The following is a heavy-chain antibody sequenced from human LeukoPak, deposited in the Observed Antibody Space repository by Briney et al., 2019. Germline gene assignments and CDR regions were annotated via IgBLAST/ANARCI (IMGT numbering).Heavy chain of an antibody. CDR2: ISGSGGST. V-gene: IGHV3-23*01. D-gene: IGHD3-22*01. J-gene: IGHJ4*02. CDR1: GFTFSSYA. Sequence: PGGSLRLSCAASGFTFSSYAMSWVRQAPGKGLEWVSAISGSGGSTYYADSVKGRFTISRDNSKNTLYLQMNSLRAEDTAVYYCAKARTYYYDGSGYYFDYWGQGTLVTVSS. CDR3: AKARTYYYDGSGYYFDY.